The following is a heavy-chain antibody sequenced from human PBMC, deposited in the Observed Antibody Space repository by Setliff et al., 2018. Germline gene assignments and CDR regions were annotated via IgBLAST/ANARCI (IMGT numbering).Heavy chain of an antibody. CDR3: ARVAPHYYDSSGPSFDY. CDR1: GYTFTSYY. J-gene: IGHJ4*02. V-gene: IGHV1-46*01. D-gene: IGHD3-22*01. CDR2: INPSGGST. Sequence: RASVKVSCKASGYTFTSYYMHWVRQAPGQGLEWMGIINPSGGSTSYAQKFQGRVTMTRDTSTSTVYMELSSLRSEDTAVYYCARVAPHYYDSSGPSFDYRGQGTLVTVSS.